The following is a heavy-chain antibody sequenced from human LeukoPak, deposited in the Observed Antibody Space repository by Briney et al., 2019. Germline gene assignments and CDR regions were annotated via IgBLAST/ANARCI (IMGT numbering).Heavy chain of an antibody. J-gene: IGHJ4*02. Sequence: SETLSLTCTVSGGSITSYYWSWIRQSPGKGLEWIGYIYYSGATNYNPSVKSRVTISADTSKNQFSLKVRSVTAADTAVYYCARDRYGGNSGEFDYWGLGTLVTVSS. D-gene: IGHD4-23*01. CDR3: ARDRYGGNSGEFDY. CDR2: IYYSGAT. CDR1: GGSITSYY. V-gene: IGHV4-59*01.